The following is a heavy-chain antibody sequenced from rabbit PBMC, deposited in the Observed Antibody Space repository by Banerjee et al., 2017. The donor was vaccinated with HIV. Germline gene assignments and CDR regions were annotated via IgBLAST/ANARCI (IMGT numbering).Heavy chain of an antibody. CDR2: IDPVFGST. Sequence: QLKESGGGLVQPGGSLKLSCKASGFDFSSYYMSWVRQAPGKGLEWIGYIDPVFGSTYYASWVNGRFTISSHNAQNTLYLQLNSLTAADTATYFCARGGTYVGDGYNLWGPGTLVTVS. D-gene: IGHD4-2*01. CDR1: GFDFSSYY. CDR3: ARGGTYVGDGYNL. J-gene: IGHJ4*01. V-gene: IGHV1S7*01.